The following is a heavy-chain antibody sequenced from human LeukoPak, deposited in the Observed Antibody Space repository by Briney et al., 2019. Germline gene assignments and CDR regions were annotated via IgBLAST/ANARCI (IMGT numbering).Heavy chain of an antibody. Sequence: GGSLRLSCAASGFTFSSYSMNWVRQAPGKGLEWCSSISSSSSYIYYADSVKGRFTISRDNAKNSLYLQMNSLRAEDTAVYYCARDRYDSSGYYYLYYFDYWGQGTLVTVSS. CDR3: ARDRYDSSGYYYLYYFDY. V-gene: IGHV3-21*01. D-gene: IGHD3-22*01. CDR1: GFTFSSYS. J-gene: IGHJ4*02. CDR2: ISSSSSYI.